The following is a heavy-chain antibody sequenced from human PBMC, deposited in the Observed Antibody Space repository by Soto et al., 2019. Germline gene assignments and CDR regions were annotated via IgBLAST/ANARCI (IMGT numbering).Heavy chain of an antibody. Sequence: QVQLVQSGSELKKPGASVKVSCKASGYTFTSYAMNWVRQAPGQGLEWMGWINTNTGNPTYAQGFTGRFXXSXDXXVSTAYLQICSLKAEDTAVYYCAREGRAAALDFDYWGQGTLVTVSS. J-gene: IGHJ4*02. V-gene: IGHV7-4-1*01. CDR1: GYTFTSYA. CDR3: AREGRAAALDFDY. CDR2: INTNTGNP. D-gene: IGHD6-13*01.